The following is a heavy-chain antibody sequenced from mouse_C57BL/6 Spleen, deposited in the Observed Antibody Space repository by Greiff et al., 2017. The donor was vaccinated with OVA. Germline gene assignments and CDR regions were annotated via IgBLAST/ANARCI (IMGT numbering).Heavy chain of an antibody. D-gene: IGHD2-5*01. J-gene: IGHJ2*01. CDR1: GYTFTSYW. CDR3: ARRVSTYYSNYEDY. CDR2: IYPSDSET. Sequence: VQLQQPGAELVRPGSSVKLSCKASGYTFTSYWMDWVKQRPGQGLEWIGNIYPSDSETHYNQKFKDKATLTVDKSSSTAYMQFSSLTSDDSAVYYRARRVSTYYSNYEDYWGQGTTLTVSS. V-gene: IGHV1-61*01.